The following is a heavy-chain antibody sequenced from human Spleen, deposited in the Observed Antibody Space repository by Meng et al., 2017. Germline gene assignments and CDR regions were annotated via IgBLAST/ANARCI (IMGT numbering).Heavy chain of an antibody. CDR1: GWSFSDYY. CDR3: ARGPTTMAHDFDY. CDR2: INHSGST. J-gene: IGHJ4*02. D-gene: IGHD4-11*01. V-gene: IGHV4-34*01. Sequence: HRRRWGAGLLDPSETPSLTCVVAGWSFSDYYWSWIRQPPGKGLEWIGEINHSGSTNYNPSLESRATISVDTSQNNLSLKLSSVTAADSAVYYCARGPTTMAHDFDYWGQGTLVTVSS.